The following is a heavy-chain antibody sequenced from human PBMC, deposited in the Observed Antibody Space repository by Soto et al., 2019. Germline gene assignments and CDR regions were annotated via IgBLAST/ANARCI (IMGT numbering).Heavy chain of an antibody. Sequence: ASVKVSCKASGYTFTSYDINWVRQATGQGLEWMGWMNPNSGNTGYAQKFQGRVTMTRNTSISTAYMELSSLRSEDTAVYYCARGRDNWNSDAFDIWGQGTMVTISS. D-gene: IGHD1-7*01. V-gene: IGHV1-8*01. CDR1: GYTFTSYD. J-gene: IGHJ3*02. CDR2: MNPNSGNT. CDR3: ARGRDNWNSDAFDI.